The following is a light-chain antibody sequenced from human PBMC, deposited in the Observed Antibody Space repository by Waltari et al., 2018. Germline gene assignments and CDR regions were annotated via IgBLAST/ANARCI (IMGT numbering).Light chain of an antibody. CDR1: QSITNW. V-gene: IGKV1-5*03. CDR2: RAS. J-gene: IGKJ1*01. Sequence: DIQMTQSPPTLSASVGDRVTITCRASQSITNWLAWYQQKPGKAPKLLIYRASNLESGVPSRFSGSGSGTEFTLTISSLQPDDFASYYCQQYDNYWTFGQGTKVEIK. CDR3: QQYDNYWT.